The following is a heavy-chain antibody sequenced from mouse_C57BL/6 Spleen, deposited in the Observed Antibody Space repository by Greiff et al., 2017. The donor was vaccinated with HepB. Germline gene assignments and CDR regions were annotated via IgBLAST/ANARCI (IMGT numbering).Heavy chain of an antibody. D-gene: IGHD1-1*01. V-gene: IGHV1-19*01. J-gene: IGHJ2*01. CDR3: ARTTVVALDY. Sequence: VQLQQSGPVLVKPGASVKMSCKASGYTFTDYYMNWVKQSHGKSLEWIGVINPYNGGTSYNQKFKGKATLTVDKSSSTAYMELNILTSEDSAVYYCARTTVVALDYWGQGTTLTVSS. CDR2: INPYNGGT. CDR1: GYTFTDYY.